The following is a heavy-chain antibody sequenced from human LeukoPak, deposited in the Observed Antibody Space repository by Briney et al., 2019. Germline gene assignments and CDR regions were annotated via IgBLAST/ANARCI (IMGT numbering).Heavy chain of an antibody. CDR3: ARESHGGSFDY. CDR1: GFTFSSYS. J-gene: IGHJ4*02. D-gene: IGHD3-16*01. V-gene: IGHV3-21*01. CDR2: ISSSSSYI. Sequence: GGSLRLSCAASGFTFSSYSMNWVRQAPGKGLEWVSSISSSSSYIYYADSVKGRFTISRDNAKNSLYLQMNSLSAEDTAVYYCARESHGGSFDYWGQGTLVTVSS.